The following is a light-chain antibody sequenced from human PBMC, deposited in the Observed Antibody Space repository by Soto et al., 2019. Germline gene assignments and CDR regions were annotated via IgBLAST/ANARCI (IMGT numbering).Light chain of an antibody. CDR3: SSYRSTSVYV. Sequence: QSALTQPSSLSGSPGQSITISCTGTISDVGGYNYVSWYQQYPGKAPKLMIYEDTHRPSGVSNRFSGSKSGNTASLTISGLQAEDEANYYCSSYRSTSVYVFGTGTKVTVL. V-gene: IGLV2-14*01. J-gene: IGLJ1*01. CDR1: ISDVGGYNY. CDR2: EDT.